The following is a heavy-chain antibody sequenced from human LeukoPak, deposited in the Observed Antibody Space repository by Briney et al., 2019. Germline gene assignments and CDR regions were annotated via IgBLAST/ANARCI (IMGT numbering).Heavy chain of an antibody. CDR3: ARLPRNSGSHRSKLYFDY. D-gene: IGHD1-26*01. J-gene: IGHJ4*02. Sequence: SETLSLTCTVSGGSISSGSYYWSWIRQPAGKGLEWIGRIYTSGSTNYNPSLKSRVTISVDTSKNQFSLKLSSVTAADTAVYYCARLPRNSGSHRSKLYFDYWGQGTLVTVSS. CDR2: IYTSGST. V-gene: IGHV4-61*02. CDR1: GGSISSGSYY.